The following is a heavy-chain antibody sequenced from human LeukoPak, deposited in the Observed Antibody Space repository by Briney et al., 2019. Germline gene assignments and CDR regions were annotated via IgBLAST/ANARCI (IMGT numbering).Heavy chain of an antibody. V-gene: IGHV1-18*01. Sequence: ASAKVSPKASGYTFTIYGISWVPQAPRQGREWRGWISADNGNANYTQKPQGRATMPTDTSTGTAYMEVRTLRYDGAAGCYFARGRRQLERQMYWFDPWGQGTLVTVSS. J-gene: IGHJ5*02. D-gene: IGHD1-1*01. CDR2: ISADNGNA. CDR3: ARGRRQLERQMYWFDP. CDR1: GYTFTIYG.